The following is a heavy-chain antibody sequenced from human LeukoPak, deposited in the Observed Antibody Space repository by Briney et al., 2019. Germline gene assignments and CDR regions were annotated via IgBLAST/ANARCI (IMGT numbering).Heavy chain of an antibody. CDR3: ARLGYCSGGSCYSYYYYMDV. D-gene: IGHD2-15*01. J-gene: IGHJ6*03. CDR1: GGSFSGYY. CDR2: INHSGST. V-gene: IGHV4-34*01. Sequence: PSKTLSLTCAVYGGSFSGYYWSWIRQPPGKGLEWIGEINHSGSTNYNPSLKSRVTISVDTSKNQFSLKLSSVTAADTAVYYCARLGYCSGGSCYSYYYYMDVWGKGTTVTVSS.